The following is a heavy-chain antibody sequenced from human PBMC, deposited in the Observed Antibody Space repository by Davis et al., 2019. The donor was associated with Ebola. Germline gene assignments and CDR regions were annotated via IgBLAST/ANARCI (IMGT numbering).Heavy chain of an antibody. D-gene: IGHD3-3*01. CDR3: ARDVGYDFWSGYYYYYGMDV. V-gene: IGHV3-48*02. Sequence: GESLKISCAASGFTFSSYSMNWVRQAPGKGLEWVSYISSSSSTIYYADSVKGRFTISRDNAKNSLYLQMNSLRDEDTAVYYCARDVGYDFWSGYYYYYGMDVWGQGTTVTVSS. CDR1: GFTFSSYS. J-gene: IGHJ6*02. CDR2: ISSSSSTI.